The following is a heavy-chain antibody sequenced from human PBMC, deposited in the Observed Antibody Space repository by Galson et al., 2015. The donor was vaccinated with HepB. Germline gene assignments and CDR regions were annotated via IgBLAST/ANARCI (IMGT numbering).Heavy chain of an antibody. Sequence: SLRLSCAASGFTFSSYGMHWVRQAPGKGLEWVAVVLYDGSNTYYSDSVKGRFTISRDNSKNTLYLQMNSLRAEDTAVYYCATEIVRVSDIVTTSQGDYWGQGTLVTVSS. CDR1: GFTFSSYG. J-gene: IGHJ4*02. D-gene: IGHD5-12*01. CDR3: ATEIVRVSDIVTTSQGDY. CDR2: VLYDGSNT. V-gene: IGHV3-30*03.